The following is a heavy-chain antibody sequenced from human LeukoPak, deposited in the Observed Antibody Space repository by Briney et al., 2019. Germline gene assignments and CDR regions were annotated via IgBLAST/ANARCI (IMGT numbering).Heavy chain of an antibody. CDR2: FDPEDGKT. Sequence: GASVKVSCKVSGYTLTELSMHWVRQAPGKGLEWMGGFDPEDGKTIYAQKFQGRVTMTRDMSTSTVYMELSSLRSEDTAVYYCARTLPAAGTGYDYWGQGTLVTVSS. D-gene: IGHD6-13*01. CDR3: ARTLPAAGTGYDY. CDR1: GYTLTELS. J-gene: IGHJ4*02. V-gene: IGHV1-24*01.